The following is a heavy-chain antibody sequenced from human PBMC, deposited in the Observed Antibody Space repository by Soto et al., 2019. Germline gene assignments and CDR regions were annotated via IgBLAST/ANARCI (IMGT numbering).Heavy chain of an antibody. CDR3: AKDFKSGSYKDGEAY. Sequence: QVQLVESGGGVVQPGRSLRLSCAASGFTFSSYGMHWVRHAPGKGLEWVAVISYDGSNKYYADSVKGRITISRDTSKNTLYLQTNSLRAEDTAVYYCAKDFKSGSYKDGEAYWGQGTLVTVAS. CDR1: GFTFSSYG. V-gene: IGHV3-30*18. CDR2: ISYDGSNK. J-gene: IGHJ4*02. D-gene: IGHD1-26*01.